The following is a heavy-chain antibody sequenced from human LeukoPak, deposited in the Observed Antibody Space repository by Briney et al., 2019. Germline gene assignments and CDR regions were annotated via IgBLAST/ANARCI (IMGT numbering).Heavy chain of an antibody. D-gene: IGHD3-9*01. J-gene: IGHJ4*02. Sequence: GGSLRLSCAASGFTFSSYSMNWVRQAPGKGLEWVSYISRSSSTLYYADSVKGRFTISRDNSKNTLSLQMNTLRAEDTAVYYCAKEGGYFDWPFTFDYWGQGTLVTVSS. CDR3: AKEGGYFDWPFTFDY. V-gene: IGHV3-48*01. CDR2: ISRSSSTL. CDR1: GFTFSSYS.